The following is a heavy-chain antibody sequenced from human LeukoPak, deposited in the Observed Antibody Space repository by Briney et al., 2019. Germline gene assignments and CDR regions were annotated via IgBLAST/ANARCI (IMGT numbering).Heavy chain of an antibody. V-gene: IGHV4-34*01. J-gene: IGHJ3*02. CDR3: ASGWIQYAFDI. Sequence: PSETLSLTCAVYGGSFSGYYWSWIRQPPGKGLEWIGEINHSGSTNYNPSLKSRVTISVDTSKNQFSLKLGSVTAADTAVYYCASGWIQYAFDIWGQGTMVTVSS. D-gene: IGHD5-18*01. CDR1: GGSFSGYY. CDR2: INHSGST.